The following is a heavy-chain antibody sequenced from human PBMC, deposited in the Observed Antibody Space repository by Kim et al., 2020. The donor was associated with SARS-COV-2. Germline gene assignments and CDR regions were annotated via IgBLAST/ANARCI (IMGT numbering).Heavy chain of an antibody. CDR1: GGSISSSSYY. D-gene: IGHD6-13*01. CDR2: IYYSGST. Sequence: SETLSLTCTVSGGSISSSSYYWGWIRQPPGKGLEWIGSIYYSGSTYYNPSLKSRVTISVDTSKNQFSLKLSSVTAADTAVYYCARHRGLAQLVQGDAFDIWGQGTMVTVSS. V-gene: IGHV4-39*01. CDR3: ARHRGLAQLVQGDAFDI. J-gene: IGHJ3*02.